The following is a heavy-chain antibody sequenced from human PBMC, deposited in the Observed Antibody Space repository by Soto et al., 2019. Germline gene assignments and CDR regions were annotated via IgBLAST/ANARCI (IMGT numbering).Heavy chain of an antibody. CDR3: AKDRVGSYDSSGYYLFDY. D-gene: IGHD3-22*01. Sequence: PGGSLRLSCAASGFTFSSYAMSWVRQAPGKGLEWVSAISGSGGSTYYADSVKGRFTISRDNSKNTLYLQMNSLRAEDTAVYYCAKDRVGSYDSSGYYLFDYWGQGTLVTVSS. J-gene: IGHJ4*02. CDR1: GFTFSSYA. CDR2: ISGSGGST. V-gene: IGHV3-23*01.